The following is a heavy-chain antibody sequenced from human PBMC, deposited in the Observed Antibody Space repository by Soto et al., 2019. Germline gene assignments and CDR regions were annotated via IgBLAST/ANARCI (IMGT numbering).Heavy chain of an antibody. V-gene: IGHV3-30*18. D-gene: IGHD4-17*01. CDR2: ISYDGSKK. CDR3: AKDSLFFGEFFNGAFDM. J-gene: IGHJ3*02. CDR1: GFGFSSYG. Sequence: QVQLVESGGGVVQPGGSLRLSCTGSGFGFSSYGMHWVRQAPGKGLEWVAVISYDGSKKYYADSVKGRLTISRDNSKKTVYVQMNSLRAEDTAVYYCAKDSLFFGEFFNGAFDMWGQGTLVTVSS.